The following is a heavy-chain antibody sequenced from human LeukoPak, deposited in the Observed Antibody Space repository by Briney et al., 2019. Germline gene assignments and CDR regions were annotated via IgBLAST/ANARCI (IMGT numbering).Heavy chain of an antibody. V-gene: IGHV3-23*01. CDR3: AKGRGYCSGGSCYPDY. CDR2: ISGSGDNT. D-gene: IGHD2-15*01. Sequence: GGSLRLSCAASGFTFSSYAMSWVRQAPGKGLEWVSTISGSGDNTYYADSVKGRFTISRDNSKNTLYVQMNSLRAEDTAIYYCAKGRGYCSGGSCYPDYWGQGTLVTVSS. CDR1: GFTFSSYA. J-gene: IGHJ4*02.